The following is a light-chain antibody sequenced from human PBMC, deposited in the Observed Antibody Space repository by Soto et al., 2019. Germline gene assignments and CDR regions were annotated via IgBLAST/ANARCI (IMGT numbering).Light chain of an antibody. CDR3: GTWDSSLSAV. CDR2: DNN. V-gene: IGLV1-51*01. J-gene: IGLJ1*01. Sequence: QSVLTQPPSVSAAPGQKVTISCSGSTSNIGSYYVSWYQHLPGTDPKLLIYDNNERPSEVPDRFSGSKSGTSATLGITGLQTGDEADYYCGTWDSSLSAVFGTGTKLTVL. CDR1: TSNIGSYY.